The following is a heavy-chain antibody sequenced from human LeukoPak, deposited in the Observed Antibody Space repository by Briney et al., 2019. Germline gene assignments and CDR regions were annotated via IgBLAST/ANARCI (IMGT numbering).Heavy chain of an antibody. J-gene: IGHJ4*02. CDR1: GFTFSSYA. Sequence: PGGSLRLSCAASGFTFSSYAMSWVRQAPGKGLEWVSAISRSGGGTYYADPVKGRFTISRDNSKNTMYLQMNSLRAEDTAVYYCAKSQEPGITMIVGHIPGEFDYWGQGTLVTVAS. D-gene: IGHD3-22*01. CDR3: AKSQEPGITMIVGHIPGEFDY. V-gene: IGHV3-23*01. CDR2: ISRSGGGT.